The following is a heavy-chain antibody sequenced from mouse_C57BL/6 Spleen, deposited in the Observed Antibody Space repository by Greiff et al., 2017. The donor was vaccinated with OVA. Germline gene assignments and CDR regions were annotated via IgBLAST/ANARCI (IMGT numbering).Heavy chain of an antibody. CDR1: GYTFTSYW. CDR3: ASTVVESFAY. V-gene: IGHV1-64*01. CDR2: IHPNSGST. J-gene: IGHJ3*01. D-gene: IGHD1-1*01. Sequence: QVHVKQPGAELVKPGASVKLSCKASGYTFTSYWMHWVKQRPGQGLEWIGMIHPNSGSTNYNEKFKSKATLTVDKSSSTAYMQLSSLTSEDSAVVYCASTVVESFAYWGQGTLVTVSA.